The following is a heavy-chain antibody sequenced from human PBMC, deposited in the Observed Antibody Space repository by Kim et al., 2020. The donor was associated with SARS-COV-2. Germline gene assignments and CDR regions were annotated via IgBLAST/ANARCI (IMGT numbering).Heavy chain of an antibody. J-gene: IGHJ4*02. V-gene: IGHV4-39*01. CDR1: GGSISTRTYS. D-gene: IGHD2-15*01. CDR3: AVLSVVASSDDS. Sequence: SETLSLTCSVSGGSISTRTYSWGWIRQPPGKGLEWIMNINYRGTTYYNFSLKSRVAMSVDTSKNQFSLKLNSVTAADTAIYYCAVLSVVASSDDSWGQGTLVTVSS. CDR2: INYRGTT.